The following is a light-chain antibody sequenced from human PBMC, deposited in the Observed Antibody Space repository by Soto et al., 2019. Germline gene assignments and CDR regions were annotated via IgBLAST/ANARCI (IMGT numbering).Light chain of an antibody. CDR3: SSYTRVGSLV. J-gene: IGLJ2*01. Sequence: QSALTQPASVSGSPGRSITISCTGTSSDVGGYNLVSWYQQHPDKAPKLMIYQGTKRPSGVSDRFSGSKSGNTASLTISGLQTEDEADYYCSSYTRVGSLVFGGGTKLTVL. CDR1: SSDVGGYNL. V-gene: IGLV2-14*02. CDR2: QGT.